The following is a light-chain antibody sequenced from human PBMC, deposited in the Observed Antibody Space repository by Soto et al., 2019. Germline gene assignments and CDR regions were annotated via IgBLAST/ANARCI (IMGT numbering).Light chain of an antibody. CDR2: EVN. J-gene: IGLJ3*02. CDR3: AAWDDSLSGRV. V-gene: IGLV2-14*01. CDR1: SSDVGGYTY. Sequence: QSALTQPASVAGSPRQSITISCTGASSDVGGYTYVSWYQQHPGKAPKLMIYEVNNRPSGVSNRFSGSKSGNTASLTISGLQAEDEAVYYCAAWDDSLSGRVFGGGTKLTVL.